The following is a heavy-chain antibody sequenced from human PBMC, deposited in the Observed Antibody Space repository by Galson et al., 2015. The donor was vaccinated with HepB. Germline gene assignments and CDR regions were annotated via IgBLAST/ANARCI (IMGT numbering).Heavy chain of an antibody. Sequence: SVRLSCEASGFTVSSHYMSWVRQAPGKGLEWVAVIYSGGSTSYEDSMKGRFTISRDNSENTLYLQVNRLRAEDTAVYYCARCSGACYAFNFAYWGQGTLVTVSS. CDR1: GFTVSSHY. V-gene: IGHV3-53*01. D-gene: IGHD2-21*02. J-gene: IGHJ4*02. CDR3: ARCSGACYAFNFAY. CDR2: IYSGGST.